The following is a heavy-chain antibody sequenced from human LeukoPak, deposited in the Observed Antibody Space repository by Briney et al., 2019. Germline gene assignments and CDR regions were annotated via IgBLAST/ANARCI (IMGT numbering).Heavy chain of an antibody. D-gene: IGHD1-26*01. CDR2: INPNSGGT. V-gene: IGHV1-2*02. CDR3: ARSSGSYFDY. Sequence: ASVKVSCMASGYTFTGYYMHCVRQAPGQGLEWMGWINPNSGGTNYAQKFQGRVTMTRDTSISTAYLQWSSLKASDTAMYYCARSSGSYFDYWGQGTLVTVSS. CDR1: GYTFTGYY. J-gene: IGHJ4*02.